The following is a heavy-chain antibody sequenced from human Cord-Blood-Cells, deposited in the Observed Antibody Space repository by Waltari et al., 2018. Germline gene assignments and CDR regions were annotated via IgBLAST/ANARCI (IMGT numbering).Heavy chain of an antibody. D-gene: IGHD4-17*01. Sequence: EVQLVESGGGLVQPGGSLRLFCAASGFTFSSYWMHWVRETPGQGLLWVSRINSDGSSTSYADSVKGRFTISRDNAKNTLYLQMNSLRAEDTAVYYCARSIRLPTVTTYYYYYGMDVWGQGTTVTVSS. CDR2: INSDGSST. CDR1: GFTFSSYW. CDR3: ARSIRLPTVTTYYYYYGMDV. V-gene: IGHV3-74*01. J-gene: IGHJ6*02.